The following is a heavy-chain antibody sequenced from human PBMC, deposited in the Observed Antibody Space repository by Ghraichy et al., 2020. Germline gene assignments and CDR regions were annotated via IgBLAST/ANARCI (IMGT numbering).Heavy chain of an antibody. J-gene: IGHJ5*02. CDR2: ISYDGSNK. CDR3: ARPPRIAAAGYKTNNWFDP. V-gene: IGHV3-30*04. D-gene: IGHD6-13*01. Sequence: GGSLRLSCAASGFTFSSYAMHWVRQAPGKGLEWVAVISYDGSNKYYADSVKGRFTISRDNSKNTLYLQMNSLRAEDTAVYYCARPPRIAAAGYKTNNWFDPWGQGTLVTVSS. CDR1: GFTFSSYA.